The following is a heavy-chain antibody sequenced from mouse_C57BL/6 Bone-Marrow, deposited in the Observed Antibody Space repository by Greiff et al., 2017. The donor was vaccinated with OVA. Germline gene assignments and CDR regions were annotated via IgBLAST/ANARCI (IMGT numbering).Heavy chain of an antibody. CDR3: ASYHGNYEDFDY. Sequence: QVQLKQSGAELVKPGASVKLSCKASGYTFTSYWMHWVKQRPGQGLEWIGMIHPNSGSTNYNEKFKSKATLTVDKSSSTAYMQLSSLTSEDSAVYYCASYHGNYEDFDYWGQGTTLTVSS. V-gene: IGHV1-64*01. CDR1: GYTFTSYW. J-gene: IGHJ2*01. CDR2: IHPNSGST. D-gene: IGHD2-1*01.